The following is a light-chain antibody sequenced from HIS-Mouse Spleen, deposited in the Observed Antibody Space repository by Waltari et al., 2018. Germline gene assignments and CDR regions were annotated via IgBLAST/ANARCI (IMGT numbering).Light chain of an antibody. Sequence: SSELPQDPAVSVALGQTVRITCQGDSLRSYYASWYQHKPGQAPVLVLYGKNNRPSGIPDRFSGSSSGNTASLTITGAQAEDEADYYCNSRDSSGNHVVFGGGTKLTVL. CDR1: SLRSYY. J-gene: IGLJ2*01. CDR2: GKN. CDR3: NSRDSSGNHVV. V-gene: IGLV3-19*01.